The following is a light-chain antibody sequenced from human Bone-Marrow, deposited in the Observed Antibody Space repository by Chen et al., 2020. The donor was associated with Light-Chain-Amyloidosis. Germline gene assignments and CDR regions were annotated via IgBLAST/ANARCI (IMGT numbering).Light chain of an antibody. V-gene: IGLV3-25*03. CDR3: QSADSSGTYEVI. J-gene: IGLJ2*01. CDR1: ALPTKY. Sequence: SYELTQPPSVSVSPGQTARITCSGDALPTKYAYWYQQKPGQAPVLVIHRDTERPAGISERFSGSSSGKTGKLTISGVQAEDEADYHCQSADSSGTYEVIFGGGTKLTVL. CDR2: RDT.